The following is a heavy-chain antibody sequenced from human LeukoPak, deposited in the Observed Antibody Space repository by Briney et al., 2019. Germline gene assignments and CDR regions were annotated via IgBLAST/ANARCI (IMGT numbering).Heavy chain of an antibody. D-gene: IGHD2-15*01. CDR3: VRDRPRDCSGSLCHFGFDY. J-gene: IGHJ4*01. Sequence: SETLSLTCTVSGGSISSDIFYWTWIRQPAGKGLEWIGRIYKRGSTNYNPSLKGRVTMSVDASRNELSLHLSSVTAADTAVYYCVRDRPRDCSGSLCHFGFDYWGQGILVTVSS. CDR1: GGSISSDIFY. V-gene: IGHV4-61*02. CDR2: IYKRGST.